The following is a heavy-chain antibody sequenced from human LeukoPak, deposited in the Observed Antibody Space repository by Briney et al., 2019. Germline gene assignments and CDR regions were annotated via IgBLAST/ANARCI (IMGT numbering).Heavy chain of an antibody. Sequence: SETLSLTCTVSGGSISSYYWSWIRQPAGKGLEWIGRIYTSGSTNYNPSLKSRVTMSVDTSKNQFSLKLSSVTAADTAVYYCARETGYDFWSGYSIDYWGQGTLVTVSS. CDR3: ARETGYDFWSGYSIDY. CDR1: GGSISSYY. D-gene: IGHD3-3*01. V-gene: IGHV4-4*07. J-gene: IGHJ4*02. CDR2: IYTSGST.